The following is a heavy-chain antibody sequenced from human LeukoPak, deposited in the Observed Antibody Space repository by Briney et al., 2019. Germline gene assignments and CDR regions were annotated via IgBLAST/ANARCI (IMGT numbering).Heavy chain of an antibody. D-gene: IGHD3-22*01. CDR3: ATEGSVNYYYDISGYYNH. CDR2: ISYDGNNQ. J-gene: IGHJ4*02. Sequence: GGSLRLSCAASGFTVSSNYMSWVRQAPGKGLEWVAVISYDGNNQYYADSVRGRFTISRDNSKNTLFLQMNSLRVEDTAVYYCATEGSVNYYYDISGYYNHWGQGTLVTVSS. V-gene: IGHV3-30-3*01. CDR1: GFTVSSNY.